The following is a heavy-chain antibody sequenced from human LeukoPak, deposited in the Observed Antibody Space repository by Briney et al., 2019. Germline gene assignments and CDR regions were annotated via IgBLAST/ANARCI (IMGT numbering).Heavy chain of an antibody. CDR3: ARVPQQTMAPDY. Sequence: GGSLRLSCAASGFTVSSNYMSWVRQAPGKRLEWVSVIYSGGSTYYADSVKGRFTISRDNSENTLYLQMNSLRAEDTAVYYCARVPQQTMAPDYWGQGTLVTVSS. CDR2: IYSGGST. CDR1: GFTVSSNY. D-gene: IGHD3-10*01. J-gene: IGHJ4*02. V-gene: IGHV3-53*01.